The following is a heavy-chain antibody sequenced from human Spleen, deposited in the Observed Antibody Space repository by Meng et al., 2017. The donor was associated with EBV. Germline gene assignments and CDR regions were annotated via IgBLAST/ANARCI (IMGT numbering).Heavy chain of an antibody. J-gene: IGHJ4*02. CDR1: GGSIRSYY. V-gene: IGHV4-59*01. Sequence: QVRLQESGPRLVKPSETLSLTCAVYGGSIRSYYWSWIRQPPGKGLEWIGYINYLGGTNYNPSLKSRVTISVATSKNQLSLTLTSVTGADTAVYYCARATPGYSYGYTDSWGQGILVTVSS. CDR2: INYLGGT. CDR3: ARATPGYSYGYTDS. D-gene: IGHD5-18*01.